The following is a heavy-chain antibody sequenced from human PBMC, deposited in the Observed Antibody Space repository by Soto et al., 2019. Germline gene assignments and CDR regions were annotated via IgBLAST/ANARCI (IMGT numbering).Heavy chain of an antibody. V-gene: IGHV1-69*02. D-gene: IGHD3-10*01. J-gene: IGHJ3*01. Sequence: QVQLVQSGAEVKKPGSSVKVSCKASGGTFSSYTISWVRQAPGQGLEWMGRIIPILGIANYAQKFQGRVTITADKSTSTAYMELSSLRSEDTAVYYCARAINMWFGEFSWGQGTMATVSS. CDR1: GGTFSSYT. CDR3: ARAINMWFGEFS. CDR2: IIPILGIA.